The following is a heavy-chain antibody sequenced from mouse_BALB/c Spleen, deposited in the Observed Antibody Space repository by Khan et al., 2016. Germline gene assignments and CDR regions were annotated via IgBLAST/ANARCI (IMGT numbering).Heavy chain of an antibody. CDR1: GFNIKDTY. Sequence: VRLQQSGAELVKPGASVKLSCTASGFNIKDTYMHWVKQRPEQGLEWIGRIDPANGNTKYDPKFQGKATITADTSSNTAYLQLSSLTSEDTAVYYCARSNYGNYEEGYTMDYWGQGTSVTVSS. CDR2: IDPANGNT. CDR3: ARSNYGNYEEGYTMDY. V-gene: IGHV14-3*02. J-gene: IGHJ4*01. D-gene: IGHD2-1*01.